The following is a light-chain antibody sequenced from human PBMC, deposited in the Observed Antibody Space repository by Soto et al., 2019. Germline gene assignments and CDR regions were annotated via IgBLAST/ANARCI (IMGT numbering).Light chain of an antibody. Sequence: EVVLTQSPASLSLSPGERATLSCGASQTVSSNYLAWYQQKRGLAPRLLIYDSSTRATGVPDRFRGSGSGTDFTLTINRLEPEDSAVYYCQQYGDSPRGTFGGGTKVETK. J-gene: IGKJ4*01. CDR2: DSS. CDR1: QTVSSNY. CDR3: QQYGDSPRGT. V-gene: IGKV3D-20*01.